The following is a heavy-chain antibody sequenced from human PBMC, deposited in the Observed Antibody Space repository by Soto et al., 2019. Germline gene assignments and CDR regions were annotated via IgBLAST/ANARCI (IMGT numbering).Heavy chain of an antibody. J-gene: IGHJ4*02. Sequence: GGSLRLSCAASVFTFSRYWMSWGRQAPGNGLEWVANIKDDGREKYYVDSVLGRFTISRDNAKNSLYLQMNSLRADDTAVYYCAKRRNGFTFDYWGQGTLVTVSS. CDR2: IKDDGREK. D-gene: IGHD2-8*01. CDR3: AKRRNGFTFDY. CDR1: VFTFSRYW. V-gene: IGHV3-7*01.